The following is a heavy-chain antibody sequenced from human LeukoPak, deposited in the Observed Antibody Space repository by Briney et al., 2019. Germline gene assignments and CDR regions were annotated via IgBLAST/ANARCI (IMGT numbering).Heavy chain of an antibody. V-gene: IGHV3-23*01. Sequence: GGSLRLXCAASGFTFSSYAMSWVRQAPGKGLEWVSAISGSGGSTYYADSVKGRFTISRDNSKNTLYLQMNSLRAEDTAVYYCAKDLSEYSGSPTAFDYWGQGTLVTVSS. D-gene: IGHD1-26*01. J-gene: IGHJ4*02. CDR2: ISGSGGST. CDR1: GFTFSSYA. CDR3: AKDLSEYSGSPTAFDY.